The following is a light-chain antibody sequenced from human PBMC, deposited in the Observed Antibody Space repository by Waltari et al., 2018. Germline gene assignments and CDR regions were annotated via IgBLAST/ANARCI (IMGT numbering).Light chain of an antibody. Sequence: QSALTQPASVSGSPGQSITISCTGTSSDVDGYNYVSWYQQHPGKAPKLMIYEVSNRPSGVSNRFSGSKSGNTASLTISGLQAEDEADYYCSSYTSSSTLFGTGTKVTVL. CDR1: SSDVDGYNY. CDR2: EVS. J-gene: IGLJ1*01. CDR3: SSYTSSSTL. V-gene: IGLV2-14*01.